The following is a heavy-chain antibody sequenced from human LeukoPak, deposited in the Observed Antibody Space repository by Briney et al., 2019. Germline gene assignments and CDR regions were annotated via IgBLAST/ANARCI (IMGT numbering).Heavy chain of an antibody. CDR2: IYTSGST. CDR1: GGSISSGSYY. D-gene: IGHD6-19*01. V-gene: IGHV4-61*02. CDR3: ARGSALAFDI. J-gene: IGHJ3*02. Sequence: SETLSLTCTVSGGSISSGSYYWSWIRQPAGKGLEWIGRIYTSGSTNYNPSLKSRVTISVDTSKNQFSLKLTSVIAADTAVYYCARGSALAFDIWGQGTMVTVSS.